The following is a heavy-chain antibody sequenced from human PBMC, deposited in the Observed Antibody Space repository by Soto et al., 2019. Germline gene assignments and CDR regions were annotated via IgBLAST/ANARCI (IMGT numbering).Heavy chain of an antibody. CDR1: GYTFTSYG. CDR2: ISAYNGNT. D-gene: IGHD2-15*01. V-gene: IGHV1-18*01. Sequence: ASVKVSCKASGYTFTSYGISWVRQAPGQGLEWMGWISAYNGNTNYAQKLQGRVTMTTDTSTSTAYMELRSLRSDDTAVYYCATPNRKYCSGGSCLGYFDYWGQGTLVTVSS. J-gene: IGHJ4*02. CDR3: ATPNRKYCSGGSCLGYFDY.